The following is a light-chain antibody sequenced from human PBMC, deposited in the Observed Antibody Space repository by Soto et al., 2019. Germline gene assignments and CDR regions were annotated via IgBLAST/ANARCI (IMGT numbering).Light chain of an antibody. CDR2: EVS. CDR1: SSDVGKYDY. Sequence: QSLLTQPPSASGSPGQSVTISCTGTSSDVGKYDYVSWFQHHPGKAPKLIIYEVSKRPSGVPDRFSGSKSGSTASLTVAGLQTEDEADYYCNSDVAGRNVVGTGTKVTVL. V-gene: IGLV2-8*01. CDR3: NSDVAGRNV. J-gene: IGLJ1*01.